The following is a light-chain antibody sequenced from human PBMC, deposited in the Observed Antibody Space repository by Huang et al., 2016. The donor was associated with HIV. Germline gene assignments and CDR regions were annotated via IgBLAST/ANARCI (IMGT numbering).Light chain of an antibody. J-gene: IGKJ5*01. CDR1: QDIGTS. V-gene: IGKV1-13*02. CDR3: QQLHTYPIT. Sequence: AVQLTQSPSSLSASVGDTVIISCRASQDIGTSLAWYQQRTGRAPKLLISSASTLQTGVPSRFSGDSAGTYFTLFITNLQPEDFATYYCQQLHTYPITFGQGTRLDIK. CDR2: SAS.